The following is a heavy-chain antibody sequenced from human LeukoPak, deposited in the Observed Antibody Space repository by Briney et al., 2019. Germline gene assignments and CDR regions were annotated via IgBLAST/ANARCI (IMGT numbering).Heavy chain of an antibody. Sequence: GGSLRLSCAASGFIFSSYWMNWVRQAPGKGLEWVANIKEDGSEIYYVASVKGRFTISRDNAKNSVFLQMNSLRAEDTAVYYCAKYYYGSGSYYNGDYFDYWGQGTLVTVSS. V-gene: IGHV3-7*03. D-gene: IGHD3-10*01. J-gene: IGHJ4*02. CDR3: AKYYYGSGSYYNGDYFDY. CDR1: GFIFSSYW. CDR2: IKEDGSEI.